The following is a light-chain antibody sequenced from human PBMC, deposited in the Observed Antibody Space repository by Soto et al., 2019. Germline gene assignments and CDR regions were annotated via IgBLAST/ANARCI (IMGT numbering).Light chain of an antibody. V-gene: IGLV1-44*01. CDR3: AAWDDSLNGQV. CDR1: SFNIGSNT. Sequence: QAVVTQPPSASGTPGQRVTISCFGSSFNIGSNTVNWFQQLPGTAPKLLIYTNNQRPSGVPDRFSGSKSGTSASLAISGLQSDDEADYYCAAWDDSLNGQVFGTGTKLTVL. CDR2: TNN. J-gene: IGLJ1*01.